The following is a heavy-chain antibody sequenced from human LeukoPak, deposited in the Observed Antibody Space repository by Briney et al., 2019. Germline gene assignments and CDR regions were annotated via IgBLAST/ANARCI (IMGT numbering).Heavy chain of an antibody. CDR1: GGSISSSNW. CDR3: ARGEGSGYYFLFDY. CDR2: IYHSGST. J-gene: IGHJ4*02. Sequence: SGTLSLTCAVSGGSISSSNWWSWVRQPPGKELEWIGEIYHSGSTNYNPSLKSRVTISVDKSKNQFSLKLSSVTAADTAVYYCARGEGSGYYFLFDYWGQGTLVTVSS. D-gene: IGHD3-22*01. V-gene: IGHV4-4*02.